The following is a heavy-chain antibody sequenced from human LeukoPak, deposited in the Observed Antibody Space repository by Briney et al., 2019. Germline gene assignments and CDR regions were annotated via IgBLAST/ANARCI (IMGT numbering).Heavy chain of an antibody. J-gene: IGHJ4*02. CDR1: GFSFSSNA. CDR3: AKRSGYTTGWFFDF. Sequence: AGSLRLSCTASGFSFSSNAMSWVRQAPGKGLELVSSISGSGDKTYYEESVKGGLTISRDNSKNTLFLQMNSLRAAAKAVFYCAKRSGYTTGWFFDFWGQGTLVTVSS. CDR2: ISGSGDKT. V-gene: IGHV3-23*01. D-gene: IGHD6-19*01.